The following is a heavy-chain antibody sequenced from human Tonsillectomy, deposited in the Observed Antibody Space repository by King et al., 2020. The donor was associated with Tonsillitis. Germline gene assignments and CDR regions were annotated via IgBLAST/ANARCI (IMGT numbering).Heavy chain of an antibody. CDR1: GVSFSGYY. V-gene: IGHV4-34*01. Sequence: VQLQQWGAGLLKPSETLSLTCAVYGVSFSGYYWSWIRQPPGKWLECLGEINHRGSTNYNPSLTSLFTISVDTSKNQFSLKLNSVTAADTAVYYCARGPLSGTFDAFDIWGQGTMVTVSS. D-gene: IGHD1-26*01. J-gene: IGHJ3*02. CDR3: ARGPLSGTFDAFDI. CDR2: INHRGST.